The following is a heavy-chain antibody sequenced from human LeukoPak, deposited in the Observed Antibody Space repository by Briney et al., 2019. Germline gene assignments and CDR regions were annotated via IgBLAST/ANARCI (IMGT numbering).Heavy chain of an antibody. D-gene: IGHD6-13*01. CDR2: ISSSSAYM. J-gene: IGHJ4*02. V-gene: IGHV3-21*01. CDR1: GFTFSSYT. CDR3: AKDRFVVAAAGTFWNY. Sequence: GGSLRLSCAASGFTFSSYTMNWVRQAPGKGLEWVSSISSSSAYMHYADSVKGRFTSSRDNAKNSLYLQMNSLRAEDTAVYYCAKDRFVVAAAGTFWNYWGQGTLVTVSS.